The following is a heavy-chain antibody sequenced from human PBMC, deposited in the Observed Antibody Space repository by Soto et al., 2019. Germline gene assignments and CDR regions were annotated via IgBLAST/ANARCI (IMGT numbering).Heavy chain of an antibody. J-gene: IGHJ6*02. CDR1: GFSFSQHA. Sequence: QVQLLESGGGVAQPGRSLRLSCAASGFSFSQHAMHWVRQAPGKGLEWVAVMSFDGTYKHYADSVRGRFTISRDNSKNTLFLQLDSLRPADTGAYYCARGLTNSNGRMDIWGQGTTVSVSS. V-gene: IGHV3-30*04. CDR2: MSFDGTYK. CDR3: ARGLTNSNGRMDI. D-gene: IGHD2-8*01.